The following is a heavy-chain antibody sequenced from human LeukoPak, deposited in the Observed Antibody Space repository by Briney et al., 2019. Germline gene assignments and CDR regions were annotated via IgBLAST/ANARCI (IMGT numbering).Heavy chain of an antibody. J-gene: IGHJ4*02. CDR1: GFTVSSNY. CDR3: ARASSNLGYCSSTSCLPFDY. D-gene: IGHD2-2*01. Sequence: PGGSLRLSCAASGFTVSSNYMSWVRQAPGKGLEWVSVIYSGGSTYYADSVKGRFTISRDNSKNTLYLQMNSLRAEDTAVYYCARASSNLGYCSSTSCLPFDYWGQGTLVTVSS. CDR2: IYSGGST. V-gene: IGHV3-66*02.